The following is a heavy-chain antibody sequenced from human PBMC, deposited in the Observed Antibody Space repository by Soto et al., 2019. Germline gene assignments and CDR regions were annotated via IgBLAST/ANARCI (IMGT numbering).Heavy chain of an antibody. CDR2: IYYSGST. CDR3: ARVSGWELPNWFDP. CDR1: GGSISSSSYY. Sequence: SETLSLTCTFSGGSISSSSYYWGWIRQPPGKGLEWIGSIYYSGSTYYNPSLKSRVTISVDTSKNQFSLKLSSVTAADTAVYYCARVSGWELPNWFDPWGQGTLVTVSS. D-gene: IGHD1-26*01. J-gene: IGHJ5*02. V-gene: IGHV4-39*01.